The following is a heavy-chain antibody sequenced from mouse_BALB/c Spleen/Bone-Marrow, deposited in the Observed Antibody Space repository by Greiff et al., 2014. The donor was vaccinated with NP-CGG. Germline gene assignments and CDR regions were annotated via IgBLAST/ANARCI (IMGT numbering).Heavy chain of an antibody. CDR3: ARSGKVRNAMDY. CDR2: ISSYYGDA. V-gene: IGHV1-67*01. Sequence: QGPLKESGGESGGAGGSGKIFCQGFGYTFPDFAVDWGEKSHTKSLEWVGLISSYYGDATYNQKFKGKATMTVDKSSSTAFLELARLTSEDSAIYYCARSGKVRNAMDYWGQGTSVTVSS. J-gene: IGHJ4*01. D-gene: IGHD2-14*01. CDR1: GYTFPDFA.